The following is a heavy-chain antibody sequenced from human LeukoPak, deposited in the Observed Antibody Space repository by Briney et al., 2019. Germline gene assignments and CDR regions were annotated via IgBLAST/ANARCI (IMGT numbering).Heavy chain of an antibody. CDR3: ARETGTTFRGMDV. D-gene: IGHD1-1*01. J-gene: IGHJ6*02. CDR1: GGTFSSYA. Sequence: GASVKVSCKASGGTFSSYAISWVRQAPGQGLEWMGRIIPILGIANYAQKFQGRVTITADKSTSTAYMELSSLRSEDTAVYYCARETGTTFRGMDVWGQGTTVTVSS. V-gene: IGHV1-69*04. CDR2: IIPILGIA.